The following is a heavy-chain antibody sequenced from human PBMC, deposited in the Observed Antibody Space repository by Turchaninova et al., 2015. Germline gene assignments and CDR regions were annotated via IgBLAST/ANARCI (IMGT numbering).Heavy chain of an antibody. CDR3: ARLKSYDSSGYYRRDAFDV. D-gene: IGHD3-22*01. CDR1: GYIFGYYG. Sequence: VQLAQSGTEVKKPGASLKVYCKASGYIFGYYGITWVGPAPGQGLEWRGWNNGKDGKTNYTQRFQGIVTMTTDTSTNTAYMELRNLKSDDTAMYYCARLKSYDSSGYYRRDAFDVWGQGTKVTVS. V-gene: IGHV1-18*04. J-gene: IGHJ3*01. CDR2: NNGKDGKT.